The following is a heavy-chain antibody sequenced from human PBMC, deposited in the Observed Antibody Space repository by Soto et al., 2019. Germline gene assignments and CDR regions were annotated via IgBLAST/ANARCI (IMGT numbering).Heavy chain of an antibody. CDR2: IWYDGSNK. V-gene: IGHV3-33*01. CDR1: GFTFSSYG. D-gene: IGHD3-10*01. Sequence: GGSLRLCCAASGFTFSSYGMHWVRQAPGKGLEWVAVIWYDGSNKYYADSVKGRFTISRDNSKNTLYLQMNSLRAEDTAVYYFSRDTIGGWALCDFCAQRTLVTGSS. J-gene: IGHJ4*02. CDR3: SRDTIGGWALCDF.